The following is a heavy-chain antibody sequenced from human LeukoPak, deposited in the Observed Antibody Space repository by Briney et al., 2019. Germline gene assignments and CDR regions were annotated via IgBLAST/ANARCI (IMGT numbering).Heavy chain of an antibody. V-gene: IGHV3-21*01. CDR3: ARGGGYSSGWSDAFDI. CDR1: GFSFSTYA. Sequence: GGSLRLSCAASGFSFSTYAMSWVRQAPGKGLEWVSSTGRSSSYIYYADSVKGRFTISRDNAKNSLYLQMNSLRAEDTAVYYCARGGGYSSGWSDAFDIWGQGTMVTVSS. CDR2: TGRSSSYI. J-gene: IGHJ3*02. D-gene: IGHD6-19*01.